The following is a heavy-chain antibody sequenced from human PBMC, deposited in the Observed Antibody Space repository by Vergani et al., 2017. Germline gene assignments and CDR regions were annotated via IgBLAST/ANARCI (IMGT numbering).Heavy chain of an antibody. V-gene: IGHV1-69*12. Sequence: QVQLVQSGAEVKKPGSSVKVSCKASGGTFSSYAISWVRQAPGQGLEWMGGIIPIFGTANYAQKFQGRVTITADESTSTAYMELSSLRSEDTGVYYCAREGVGYCSGGSCNWFDPWGQGTLVTVSS. D-gene: IGHD2-15*01. J-gene: IGHJ5*02. CDR2: IIPIFGTA. CDR1: GGTFSSYA. CDR3: AREGVGYCSGGSCNWFDP.